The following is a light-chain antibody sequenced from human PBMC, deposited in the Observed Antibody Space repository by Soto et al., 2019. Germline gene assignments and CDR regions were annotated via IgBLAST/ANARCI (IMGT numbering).Light chain of an antibody. J-gene: IGLJ1*01. V-gene: IGLV2-14*01. CDR1: SSDVGGYKY. CDR2: EVN. Sequence: QSVLTQPASVSGSPGQSITISCTGTSSDVGGYKYVSWYQQHPGKAPKLMIFEVNSRPSGVSNRFSGSKSGNTASLTISGLRAEDEADYYCGSFSSSSTPYVVGTGTKVTVL. CDR3: GSFSSSSTPYV.